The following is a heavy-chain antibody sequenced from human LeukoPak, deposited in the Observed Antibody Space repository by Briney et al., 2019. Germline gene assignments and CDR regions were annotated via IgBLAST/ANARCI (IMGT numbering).Heavy chain of an antibody. J-gene: IGHJ4*02. D-gene: IGHD6-19*01. Sequence: GGSPRLSCAASGFTFRSYVMSWVRQAPGKGLEWVSAITGSGGSTYHADSVKGRFAISRDNSKNTLYLQMNSLRVEDTAVYYCAKMTTGAGPIDYWGQGTLVTVSS. CDR1: GFTFRSYV. CDR3: AKMTTGAGPIDY. V-gene: IGHV3-23*01. CDR2: ITGSGGST.